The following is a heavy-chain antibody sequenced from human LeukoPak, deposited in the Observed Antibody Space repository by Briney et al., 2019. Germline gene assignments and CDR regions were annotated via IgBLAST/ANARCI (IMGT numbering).Heavy chain of an antibody. J-gene: IGHJ6*02. CDR3: ARDLREYYDFWSGYYSGNYYYYGMDV. D-gene: IGHD3-3*01. V-gene: IGHV4-30-4*08. CDR2: IYYSGST. Sequence: SETLSLTCTVSGGSISSGGYYWSWIRQHPGKGLEWIGYIYYSGSTYYNPSLKSRVTISVDTSKNQFSLKLSSVTAADTAVYYCARDLREYYDFWSGYYSGNYYYYGMDVWGQGTTVTVSS. CDR1: GGSISSGGYY.